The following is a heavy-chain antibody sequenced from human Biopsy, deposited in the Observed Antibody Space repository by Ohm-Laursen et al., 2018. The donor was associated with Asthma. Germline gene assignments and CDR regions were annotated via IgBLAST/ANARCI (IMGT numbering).Heavy chain of an antibody. V-gene: IGHV4-31*03. Sequence: TLSLTCTVSGDSITSGGGCWNCIRQHPGKGLEWIGYIHHSGTSYFNPSLKSRVSFSRDKSKNQFSLRLGSVTAADTAMYYCARIPRRSGSYFVDYWGQGTLVTVSS. CDR1: GDSITSGGGC. J-gene: IGHJ4*02. D-gene: IGHD3-22*01. CDR3: ARIPRRSGSYFVDY. CDR2: IHHSGTS.